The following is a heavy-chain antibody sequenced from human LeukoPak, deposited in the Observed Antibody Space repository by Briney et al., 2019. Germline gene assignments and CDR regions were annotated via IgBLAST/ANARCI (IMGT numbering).Heavy chain of an antibody. J-gene: IGHJ3*02. D-gene: IGHD1-26*01. V-gene: IGHV4-59*01. CDR2: IYYSGST. CDR3: ARDILVGAMTFDI. CDR1: GGSISSYY. Sequence: SETLSLTCTVSGGSISSYYWSWIRQPPGKGLEWIGYIYYSGSTNYNPSLKSRVTISVDTSKNQFSLKLSSVTAADTAVYYCARDILVGAMTFDIWGQGTMVTVSS.